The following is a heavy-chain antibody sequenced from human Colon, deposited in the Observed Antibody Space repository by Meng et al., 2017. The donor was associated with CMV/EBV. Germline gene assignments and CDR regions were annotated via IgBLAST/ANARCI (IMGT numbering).Heavy chain of an antibody. V-gene: IGHV3-33*06. Sequence: GGSLRLSCEASGFTFSNYDMHWVRQAPGKGLEWVAVIWYDGRKENCADSVKGRFTISRDNSQNKLYLQMNSLRVEDTGVYYCAKAFRQLFAPENGLDVWGQGTTVTVSS. CDR3: AKAFRQLFAPENGLDV. J-gene: IGHJ6*02. CDR2: IWYDGRKE. D-gene: IGHD1-1*01. CDR1: GFTFSNYD.